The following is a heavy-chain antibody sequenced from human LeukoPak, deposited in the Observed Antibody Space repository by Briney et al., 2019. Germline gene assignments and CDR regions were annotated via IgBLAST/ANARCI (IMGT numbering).Heavy chain of an antibody. V-gene: IGHV4-59*11. J-gene: IGHJ4*02. D-gene: IGHD5-24*01. CDR2: ISYIGTT. CDR3: ARKRRWLPSPFDY. CDR1: GDSFSSHY. Sequence: SETLSLTCAVSGDSFSSHYWTWIRQPPGRGLEWIGYISYIGTTNYNPSLKSRVTISIDTSKNQFSLKLSSVTAADTAVYYCARKRRWLPSPFDYWGQGTLVTVSS.